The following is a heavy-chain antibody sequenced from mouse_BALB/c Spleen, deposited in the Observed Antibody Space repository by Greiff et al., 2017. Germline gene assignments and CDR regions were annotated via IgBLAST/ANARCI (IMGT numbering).Heavy chain of an antibody. D-gene: IGHD1-1*01. V-gene: IGHV14-4*02. CDR1: GFNIKDYY. Sequence: EVQLQESGAELVRSGASVKLSCTASGFNIKDYYMHWVKQRPEQGLEWIGWIDPENGDTEYAPKFQGKATMTADTSSNTAYLQLSSLTSEDTAVYYCNALTTVVARNFDYWGQGTTLTVSS. CDR3: NALTTVVARNFDY. CDR2: IDPENGDT. J-gene: IGHJ2*01.